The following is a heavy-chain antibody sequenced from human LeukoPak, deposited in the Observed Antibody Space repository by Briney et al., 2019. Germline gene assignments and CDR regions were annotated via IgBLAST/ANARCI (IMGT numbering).Heavy chain of an antibody. CDR3: AREVEMATTDY. CDR2: ISAYNGNT. V-gene: IGHV1-18*01. J-gene: IGHJ4*02. Sequence: ASVKVSCKASGYTFTSYGISWVRQAPGQGLEWMGWISAYNGNTSYAQKLQGRVTMTKDTSTSTAYMELRSLRSDDTAVYYCAREVEMATTDYWGQGTLVTVSS. CDR1: GYTFTSYG. D-gene: IGHD5-24*01.